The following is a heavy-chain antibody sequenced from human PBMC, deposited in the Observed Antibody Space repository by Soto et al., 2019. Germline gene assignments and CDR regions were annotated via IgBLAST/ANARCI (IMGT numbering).Heavy chain of an antibody. CDR2: IFSNDEK. D-gene: IGHD5-18*01. V-gene: IGHV2-26*01. J-gene: IGHJ4*02. CDR3: ARGRGYSDGFWCNHKGLILDY. Sequence: QVTLKESGPVLVKPTETLTLTCTVSGFSLSNARMGVSWIRQPPGKALEWLAHIFSNDEKSYSTSLKSRLTISKDTSKSQVVLTMTNMDPVDTATYYCARGRGYSDGFWCNHKGLILDYWGQGTLVTVSS. CDR1: GFSLSNARMG.